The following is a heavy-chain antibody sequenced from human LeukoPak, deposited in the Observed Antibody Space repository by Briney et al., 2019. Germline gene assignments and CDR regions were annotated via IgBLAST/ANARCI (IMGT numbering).Heavy chain of an antibody. CDR2: IFYSGST. J-gene: IGHJ4*02. CDR1: GGSISSSNYY. CDR3: ARIVGSTSLSDFDY. V-gene: IGHV4-39*07. D-gene: IGHD1-26*01. Sequence: SETLSLTCTVSGGSISSSNYYWGWIRQPPGKGLEWIGSIFYSGSTYYNPSLKSRVTISVDTSKNQFSLKPTSVTAADTAVYYCARIVGSTSLSDFDYWGQGTLVTVSS.